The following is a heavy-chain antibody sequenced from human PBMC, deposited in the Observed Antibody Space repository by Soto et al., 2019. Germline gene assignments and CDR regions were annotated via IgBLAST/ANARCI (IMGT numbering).Heavy chain of an antibody. V-gene: IGHV3-23*01. CDR3: AKDRMKDHGVWDTFHI. CDR2: VGGGGHDP. J-gene: IGHJ3*02. Sequence: GGSLRLSCAASVFTFRMFAMSWVRQAPGKGLEWVSSVGGGGHDPYYADSVKGRFTISRDNSKNTLFLQMSSLRAEDTAVYYCAKDRMKDHGVWDTFHIWGQGKMLTVSS. CDR1: VFTFRMFA.